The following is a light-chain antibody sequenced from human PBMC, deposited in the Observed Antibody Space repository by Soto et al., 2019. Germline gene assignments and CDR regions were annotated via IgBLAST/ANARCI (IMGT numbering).Light chain of an antibody. CDR3: QQANSFPIT. J-gene: IGKJ5*01. V-gene: IGKV1-5*01. CDR1: QNIRNW. CDR2: DVS. Sequence: DIQITQSPSTLSASIVXRVTIXXXASQNIRNWLAWYQQKPGKAPKLLIYDVSSLESGVPSRFSGSGSGTEFTLTISSLQPDDFAIYFCQQANSFPITFGQGTRLEIK.